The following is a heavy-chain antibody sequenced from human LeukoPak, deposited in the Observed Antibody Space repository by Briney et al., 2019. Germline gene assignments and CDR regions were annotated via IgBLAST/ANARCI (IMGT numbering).Heavy chain of an antibody. J-gene: IGHJ6*03. D-gene: IGHD6-25*01. CDR2: INPSGGST. V-gene: IGHV1-46*01. CDR3: ARAPLIPIAAGYYYYMDV. Sequence: ASVTVSCKASGYTFTSYYMHWVRQAPGQGLEWMGIINPSGGSTSYAQKFQGRVTMTRDMSTSTVYMELSSLRSEDTAVYYCARAPLIPIAAGYYYYMDVWGKGTTVTVSS. CDR1: GYTFTSYY.